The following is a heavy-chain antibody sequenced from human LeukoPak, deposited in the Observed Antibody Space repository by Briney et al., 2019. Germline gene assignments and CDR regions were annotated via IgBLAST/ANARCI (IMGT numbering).Heavy chain of an antibody. CDR2: ISSSSSYI. J-gene: IGHJ5*02. CDR3: ARESHGGFDP. CDR1: GLTFSSYS. Sequence: GGSLRLSCAASGLTFSSYSMNWVRQAPGKGLEWVSSISSSSSYIYYADSVKGRFTISRDNAKNSLYLQMNSLRAEDTAVYYCARESHGGFDPWGQGTLVTVSS. V-gene: IGHV3-21*01.